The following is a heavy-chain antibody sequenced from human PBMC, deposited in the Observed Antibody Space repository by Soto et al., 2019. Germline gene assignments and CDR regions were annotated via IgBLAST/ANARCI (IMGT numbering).Heavy chain of an antibody. CDR3: ARGTTYDFWSGPGAFDI. CDR1: GFTVSSNY. CDR2: IYSGGST. V-gene: IGHV3-66*01. D-gene: IGHD3-3*01. J-gene: IGHJ3*02. Sequence: GGSLRLSCAASGFTVSSNYMSWVRQAPGKGLEWVSVIYSGGSTYYADSVKGRFTISRDNSKNTLYLQMNSLRAEDTAVYYCARGTTYDFWSGPGAFDIWGQGTMVTVSS.